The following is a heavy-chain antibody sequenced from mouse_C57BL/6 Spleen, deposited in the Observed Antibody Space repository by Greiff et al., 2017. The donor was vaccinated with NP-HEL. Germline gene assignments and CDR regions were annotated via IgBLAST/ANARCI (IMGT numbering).Heavy chain of an antibody. J-gene: IGHJ4*01. CDR3: ARDLSDGNAMDY. Sequence: VQLKESGPGLVKPSQSLSLTCSVTGYSITSGYYWYWIRQFPGNKLEWMGYISYDGSNNYNPSLKNRISITRDTSKNPFFLKLNSVTTEETATYYCARDLSDGNAMDYCGQGTSVTVSS. CDR1: GYSITSGYY. CDR2: ISYDGSN. V-gene: IGHV3-6*01.